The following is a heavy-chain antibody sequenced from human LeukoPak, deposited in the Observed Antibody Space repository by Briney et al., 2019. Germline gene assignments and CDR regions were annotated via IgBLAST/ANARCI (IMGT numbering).Heavy chain of an antibody. CDR1: GGSISSYY. CDR2: IYYSGST. Sequence: SETLSLTCTVSGGSISSYYWSWIRQPPGKGLEWIGYIYYSGSTNYNPSLKSRVTISVDTPKNQFSLKLSSVTAADTAVYYCARLQGGYYYYYMDVWGKGTTVTVSS. CDR3: ARLQGGYYYYYMDV. D-gene: IGHD2-15*01. J-gene: IGHJ6*03. V-gene: IGHV4-59*01.